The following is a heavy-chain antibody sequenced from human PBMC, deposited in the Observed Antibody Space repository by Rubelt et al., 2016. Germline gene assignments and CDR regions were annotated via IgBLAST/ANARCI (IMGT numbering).Heavy chain of an antibody. Sequence: QVQLQQWGAGLLKPSETLSLTCAVYGGSFSGYYWSWIRQPPGKGLEWIGEINHRGSPNYNPSLKGRVTISVDTSKNQFSLTLSSVTAADTAVYYCARGRRGSSSWLGRDYYGMDVWGQGTTVTVSS. CDR3: ARGRRGSSSWLGRDYYGMDV. CDR1: GGSFSGYY. V-gene: IGHV4-34*01. J-gene: IGHJ6*02. D-gene: IGHD6-13*01. CDR2: INHRGSP.